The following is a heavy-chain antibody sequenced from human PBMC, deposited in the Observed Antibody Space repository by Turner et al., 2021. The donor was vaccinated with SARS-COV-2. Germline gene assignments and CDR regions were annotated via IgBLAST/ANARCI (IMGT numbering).Heavy chain of an antibody. CDR1: GGSISSYDYY. CDR3: ASLQFRSYYYDSSGYPYYIDY. D-gene: IGHD3-22*01. V-gene: IGHV4-39*01. CDR2: MYYSGTT. Sequence: QLQESGPGVVKPSETLSLTCTVSGGSISSYDYYWDWIRQPPGMGLEWIGSMYYSGTTHYNPSLRGRVTISIDTSKNQFSLKLTSLTATDMGVSYFASLQFRSYYYDSSGYPYYIDYWGRGTLVTVSS. J-gene: IGHJ4*02.